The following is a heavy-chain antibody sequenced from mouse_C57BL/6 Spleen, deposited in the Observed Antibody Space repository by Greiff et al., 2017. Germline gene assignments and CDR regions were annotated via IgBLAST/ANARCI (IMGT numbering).Heavy chain of an antibody. V-gene: IGHV5-17*01. CDR3: AREGALGRSLDY. CDR2: ISSGSSTI. J-gene: IGHJ2*01. D-gene: IGHD4-1*01. Sequence: EVKLMESGGGLVKPGGSLKLSCAASGFTFSDYGMHWVRQAPEKGLEWVAYISSGSSTIYYADTVKGRFTISRDNAKNTLFLQMTSLRSEDTAMYYCAREGALGRSLDYWGQGTTLTVSS. CDR1: GFTFSDYG.